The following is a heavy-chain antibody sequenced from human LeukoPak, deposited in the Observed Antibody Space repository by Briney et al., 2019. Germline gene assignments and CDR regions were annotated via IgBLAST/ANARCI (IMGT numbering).Heavy chain of an antibody. CDR1: GYTFTSYG. J-gene: IGHJ4*02. Sequence: ASVKVSCKASGYTFTSYGISWVRQAPGQGLEWMGWISAYNGNTNYAQKLQGRVTMTTDTSTSTAYMELRSLRSDDTAVYYCARVFSYYDSSGSLGYWGQGTLVTVSS. D-gene: IGHD3-22*01. CDR2: ISAYNGNT. CDR3: ARVFSYYDSSGSLGY. V-gene: IGHV1-18*01.